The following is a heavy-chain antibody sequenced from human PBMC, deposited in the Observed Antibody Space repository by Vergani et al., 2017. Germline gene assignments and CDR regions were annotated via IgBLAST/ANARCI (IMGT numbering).Heavy chain of an antibody. CDR3: AELYGDDGYSPF. D-gene: IGHD5-18*01. V-gene: IGHV3-23*04. CDR2: TSGSGGST. CDR1: GFTFSSYA. Sequence: EVQLVESGGGLVQPGGSLRLSCAASGFTFSSYAMSWVRQAPGKGLEWVSATSGSGGSTYYADSVKGRFTISRDNSKNTLYLQMNSLRAEDTAIYYCAELYGDDGYSPFWGQGTLVTVSS. J-gene: IGHJ4*02.